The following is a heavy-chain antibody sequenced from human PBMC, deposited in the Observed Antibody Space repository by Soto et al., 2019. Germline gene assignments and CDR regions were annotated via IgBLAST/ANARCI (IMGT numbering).Heavy chain of an antibody. CDR1: GFSFSSYW. CDR2: IKEDGSET. CDR3: AKHQVGHRVTNY. J-gene: IGHJ4*02. V-gene: IGHV3-7*01. Sequence: EVQLVESGRGLVQPGGSLRLSCTASGFSFSSYWMSWVRQAPGKGLEWVANIKEDGSETYYVGSVEGRFTISRDNAKNSLFVQMNSLRAEDTAMYYCAKHQVGHRVTNYWGQGTLVTVSS. D-gene: IGHD1-26*01.